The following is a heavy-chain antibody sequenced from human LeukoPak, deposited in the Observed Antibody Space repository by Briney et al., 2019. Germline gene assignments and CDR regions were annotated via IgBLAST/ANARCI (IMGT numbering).Heavy chain of an antibody. V-gene: IGHV1-2*02. CDR2: INPNSGGT. J-gene: IGHJ4*02. CDR3: ARDFRSRWSHHDY. D-gene: IGHD6-19*01. CDR1: GYTFTGYY. Sequence: ASVKVSCKASGYTFTGYYMHWVRQAPGQGLEWMGWINPNSGGTNYAQKFQGRVTMTRDTSISTAYMELSRLRSDDTAVYYCARDFRSRWSHHDYWGQGTLVSVRS.